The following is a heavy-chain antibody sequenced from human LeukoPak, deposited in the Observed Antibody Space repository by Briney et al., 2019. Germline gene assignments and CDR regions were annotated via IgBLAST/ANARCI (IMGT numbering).Heavy chain of an antibody. Sequence: QPGGSLRLSCAASGFTFSSYATSWVRQAPGKGLEWVSAIGGSGGSTYYADSVKGRFTISRDNSKNTLYLQMNSLRAEDTAVYFCAKDLGSAAGRGYYFDYWGQGTLVTVSS. CDR3: AKDLGSAAGRGYYFDY. CDR1: GFTFSSYA. D-gene: IGHD6-13*01. J-gene: IGHJ4*02. V-gene: IGHV3-23*01. CDR2: IGGSGGST.